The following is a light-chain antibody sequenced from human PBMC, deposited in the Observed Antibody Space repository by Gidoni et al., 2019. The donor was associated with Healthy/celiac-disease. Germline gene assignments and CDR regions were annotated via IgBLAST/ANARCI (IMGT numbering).Light chain of an antibody. CDR1: QSVSSSY. V-gene: IGKV3-20*01. CDR2: GAS. Sequence: EIVLTKSPGTLSLSPGERATLSCRASQSVSSSYLAWYQQKPGQAPRLLIYGASSRATGIPDRFSGSGSGTDFTLTISRLEPEYFAVYYCQQYGSSPFTFGPGTKVDIK. CDR3: QQYGSSPFT. J-gene: IGKJ3*01.